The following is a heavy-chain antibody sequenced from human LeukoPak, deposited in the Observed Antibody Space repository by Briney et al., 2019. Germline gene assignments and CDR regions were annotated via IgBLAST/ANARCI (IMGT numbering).Heavy chain of an antibody. J-gene: IGHJ4*02. D-gene: IGHD2-21*02. V-gene: IGHV3-74*01. CDR1: GFTFSSYW. CDR2: INSDGSST. CDR3: ARECGGDCPLDY. Sequence: GGSLRLSCAASGFTFSSYWMHWVRQAPGKGLVWVSRINSDGSSTSYADSVKGRFTISRDNAKNTLYLQMNSLRAEDTAVYFCARECGGDCPLDYWGQGTLVTVSS.